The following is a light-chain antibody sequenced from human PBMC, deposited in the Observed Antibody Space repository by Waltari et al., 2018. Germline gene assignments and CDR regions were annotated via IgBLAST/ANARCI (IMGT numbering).Light chain of an antibody. CDR2: KAS. J-gene: IGKJ1*01. V-gene: IGKV1-5*03. Sequence: DIQMTQSPSTLSAFVGDRVPISCRASQSIDRWLAWYQQKPGKPPKILIYKASTLQSGVSSRFSGSGSGTEFTLTISSLQPDDFVTYYCQQYSAYPWTFGQGTKV. CDR1: QSIDRW. CDR3: QQYSAYPWT.